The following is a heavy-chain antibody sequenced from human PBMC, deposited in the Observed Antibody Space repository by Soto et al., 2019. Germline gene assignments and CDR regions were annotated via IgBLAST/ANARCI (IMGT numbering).Heavy chain of an antibody. CDR3: AGGRSLGYYFDY. V-gene: IGHV4-39*01. D-gene: IGHD3-16*01. CDR1: GGSISSYY. Sequence: SETLSLTCTVSGGSISSYYWGWIRQPPGKGLEWIGSIYYSGSTYYNPSLKSRVTISVDTSKNQFSLKLSSVTAADTAVYYCAGGRSLGYYFDYWGQGTLVTVSS. CDR2: IYYSGST. J-gene: IGHJ4*02.